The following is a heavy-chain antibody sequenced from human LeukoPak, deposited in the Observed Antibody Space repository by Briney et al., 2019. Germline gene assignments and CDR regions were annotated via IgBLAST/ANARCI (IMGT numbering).Heavy chain of an antibody. V-gene: IGHV4-59*08. CDR3: ARLEGGSQGEDWFDP. CDR2: IYYSGST. D-gene: IGHD1-26*01. J-gene: IGHJ5*02. Sequence: KASETLSLTCTVSGGSISSYYWSWIRQPPGKGLEWIGYIYYSGSTNYNPSLKSRVTISVDTSKNQFSLKLSSVTAADTAVYYCARLEGGSQGEDWFDPWGQGTLVTVSS. CDR1: GGSISSYY.